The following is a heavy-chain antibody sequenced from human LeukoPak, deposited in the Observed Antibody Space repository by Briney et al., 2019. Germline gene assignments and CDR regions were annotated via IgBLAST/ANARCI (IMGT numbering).Heavy chain of an antibody. D-gene: IGHD3-3*01. CDR2: INPSGGST. V-gene: IGHV1-46*01. CDR3: ASAYYDFWSGYWGPALDY. CDR1: GYTFTSYY. J-gene: IGHJ4*02. Sequence: ASVKVSCKASGYTFTSYYMHWVRQAPGQGLEWMGIINPSGGSTSYAQKFQGRVTMTTDTSTSTAYMELRSLRSDDTAVYYCASAYYDFWSGYWGPALDYWGQGTLVTVSS.